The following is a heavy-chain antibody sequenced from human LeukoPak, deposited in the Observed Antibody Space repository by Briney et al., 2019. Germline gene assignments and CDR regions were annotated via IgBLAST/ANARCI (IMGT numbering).Heavy chain of an antibody. Sequence: GGSLRLSCAASGFTLSSNYMSWVRQPPGKGLEWGSVIYSGGSTNYAASVTGRFTISRDNSKNKLHLQMNSLTAEDTAGYYFARELTAVTRAFHYYYYMDFWGKGTRVIVSS. CDR3: ARELTAVTRAFHYYYYMDF. CDR2: IYSGGST. D-gene: IGHD4-11*01. V-gene: IGHV3-53*01. CDR1: GFTLSSNY. J-gene: IGHJ6*03.